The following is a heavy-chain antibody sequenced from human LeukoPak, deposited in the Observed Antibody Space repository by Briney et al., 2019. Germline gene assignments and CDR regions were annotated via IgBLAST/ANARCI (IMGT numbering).Heavy chain of an antibody. CDR3: AKGSEVVTPGGLYYYYGMDV. V-gene: IGHV3-43*01. J-gene: IGHJ6*02. D-gene: IGHD2-21*02. CDR1: GFTFDDYT. CDR2: ISWDGGST. Sequence: GGSLRLSCAASGFTFDDYTMHWVRQAPGKGLEWVSLISWDGGSTYYADSVKGRFTISRDNSKNSLYLQMNSLRTEDTALYYCAKGSEVVTPGGLYYYYGMDVWGQGTTITVSS.